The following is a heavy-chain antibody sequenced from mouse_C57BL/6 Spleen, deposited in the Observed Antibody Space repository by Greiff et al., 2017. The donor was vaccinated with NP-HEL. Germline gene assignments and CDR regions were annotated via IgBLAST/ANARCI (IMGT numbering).Heavy chain of an antibody. CDR1: GYSITSGYY. Sequence: EVKLQESGPGLVKPSQSLSLTCSVTGYSITSGYYWNWIRQFPGNKLEWMGYISYDGSNNYNPSLKNRISITLDTSKNQFFLKLNSLTTEDTATYYCARDSYYDAMDYWGQGTSVTVSS. J-gene: IGHJ4*01. CDR2: ISYDGSN. CDR3: ARDSYYDAMDY. V-gene: IGHV3-6*01. D-gene: IGHD1-1*02.